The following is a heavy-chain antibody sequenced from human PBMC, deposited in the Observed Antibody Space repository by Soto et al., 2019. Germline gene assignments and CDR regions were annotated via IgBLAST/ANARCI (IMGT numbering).Heavy chain of an antibody. D-gene: IGHD2-8*02. CDR3: TTDGGVRPYPLFWA. Sequence: EVQLLESGGGVVQRGGSLRLSCAASGFTVNSHAMSWVRQAPGKGLEWVASISGSGDGTYYGDSVKGRFTISRDSSSSTLYLQMNNLRGEDTAVYFCTTDGGVRPYPLFWAWGQGTLVTVSS. CDR2: ISGSGDGT. CDR1: GFTVNSHA. J-gene: IGHJ1*01. V-gene: IGHV3-23*01.